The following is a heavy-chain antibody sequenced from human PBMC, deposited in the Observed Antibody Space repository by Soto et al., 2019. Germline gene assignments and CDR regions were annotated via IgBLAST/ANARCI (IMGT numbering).Heavy chain of an antibody. J-gene: IGHJ5*02. CDR2: IYYSGST. CDR3: AREDIVLVPAAISGWFDP. CDR1: GGSISSYY. D-gene: IGHD2-2*01. Sequence: SETLSLTCTVSGGSISSYYWSWIRQPPGKGLEWIGYIYYSGSTNYNPSLKSRVTISVDTSKNQFSLKLSSVTAADTAVYYCAREDIVLVPAAISGWFDPWGQGTLVTVSS. V-gene: IGHV4-59*01.